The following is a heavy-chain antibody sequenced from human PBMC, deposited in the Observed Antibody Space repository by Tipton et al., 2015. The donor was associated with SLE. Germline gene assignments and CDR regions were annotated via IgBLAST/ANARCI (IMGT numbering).Heavy chain of an antibody. CDR3: ARGYHYGYAVDYYYYYYMDV. CDR2: INQGGSS. CDR1: SGSFSDYF. Sequence: TLSLTCAVYSGSFSDYFWSWIRQPPGKGLEWIGEINQGGSSNYNPSLKNRVTISVDTSKNQFSLDFTSVTAADTAIYYCARGYHYGYAVDYYYYYYMDVWGTGTTVTVSS. J-gene: IGHJ6*03. V-gene: IGHV4-34*01. D-gene: IGHD3-16*01.